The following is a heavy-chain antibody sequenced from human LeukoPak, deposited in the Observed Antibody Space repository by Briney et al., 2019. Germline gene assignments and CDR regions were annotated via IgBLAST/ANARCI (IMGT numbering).Heavy chain of an antibody. V-gene: IGHV3-66*01. J-gene: IGHJ4*02. D-gene: IGHD6-6*01. CDR3: ARFRLSSSAPYHFDY. Sequence: GGSLRLSCAASGFTVSSNYMSWVRQAPGKGLEWVSVIYSGGSTYYADSVKGRFTISRDNSKNTLYLQMNSLRAEDTAVYYCARFRLSSSAPYHFDYWGQGTLVTVSS. CDR2: IYSGGST. CDR1: GFTVSSNY.